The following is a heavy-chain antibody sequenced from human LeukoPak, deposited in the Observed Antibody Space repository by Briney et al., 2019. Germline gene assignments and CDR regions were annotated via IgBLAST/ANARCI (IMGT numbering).Heavy chain of an antibody. CDR3: ARRGIAAAGYDY. Sequence: TSETLSLTCTVSGGSISSYYWSWIRQPPGKGMEWIGYIYYSGTTNYNPSLKSRVTILVDTSKNQFSLNLSSVTAADTAVYYCARRGIAAAGYDYWGQGTLVTVSS. J-gene: IGHJ4*02. CDR1: GGSISSYY. CDR2: IYYSGTT. V-gene: IGHV4-59*08. D-gene: IGHD6-13*01.